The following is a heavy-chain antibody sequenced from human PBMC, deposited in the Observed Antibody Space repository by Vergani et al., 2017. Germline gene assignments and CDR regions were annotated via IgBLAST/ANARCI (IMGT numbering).Heavy chain of an antibody. CDR2: IYYSGST. V-gene: IGHV4-38-2*02. CDR3: ARDSPGYYYYGMDV. J-gene: IGHJ6*02. CDR1: GYSISSGYY. Sequence: QVQLQESGPGLVKPSETLSLTCAVSGYSISSGYYWGWIRQPPGKGLEWIGYIYYSGSTNYNPSLKSRVTISVDTSKNQFSLKLSSVTAADTAVYYCARDSPGYYYYGMDVWGQGTTVTVSS.